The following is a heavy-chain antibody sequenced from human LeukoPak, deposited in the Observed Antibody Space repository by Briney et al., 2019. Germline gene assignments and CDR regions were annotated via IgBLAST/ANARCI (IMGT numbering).Heavy chain of an antibody. V-gene: IGHV3-48*04. Sequence: GGSLRLSCAASGFTFSSYGMHWVRQAPGKGLEWVSYISSSGSTIYYADSVKGRFTISRGNAKNSLYLQMNSLRAEDTAVYYCARGPVFNDYWGQGTLVTVSS. J-gene: IGHJ4*02. CDR3: ARGPVFNDY. CDR2: ISSSGSTI. CDR1: GFTFSSYG.